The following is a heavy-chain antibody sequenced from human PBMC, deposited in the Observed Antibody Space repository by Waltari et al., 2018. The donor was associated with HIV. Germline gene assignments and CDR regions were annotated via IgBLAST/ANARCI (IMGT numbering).Heavy chain of an antibody. CDR3: AKVPVLPTGREDY. Sequence: EVQLVESGGGLVQPGESLRLSCAAFGFTFSMYVMTWVRQAPGKVLQWGAGISGNGGSRYYTDSVKGRFTIARDNSKKTLYLQMDSLRAEDTAVYYCAKVPVLPTGREDYWGQGTLVTVSS. CDR2: ISGNGGSR. CDR1: GFTFSMYV. D-gene: IGHD2-2*01. V-gene: IGHV3-23*04. J-gene: IGHJ4*02.